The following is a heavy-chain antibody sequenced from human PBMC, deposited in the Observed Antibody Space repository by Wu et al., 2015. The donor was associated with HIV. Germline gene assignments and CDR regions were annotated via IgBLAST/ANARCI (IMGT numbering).Heavy chain of an antibody. D-gene: IGHD2-21*01. CDR1: GYTLTGYY. CDR3: AATYMTSSGTILFDS. V-gene: IGHV1-69*01. Sequence: QVQLVQSGAEVKKPGASVKVSCKASGYTLTGYYMHWVRQAPGQGLEWIGGIIPITGTANYVQNLQGRVTVTTDDSTGTAYMDLASLTSEDTGIYYCAATYMTSSGTILFDSWGQGTLVTVSS. J-gene: IGHJ4*02. CDR2: IIPITGTA.